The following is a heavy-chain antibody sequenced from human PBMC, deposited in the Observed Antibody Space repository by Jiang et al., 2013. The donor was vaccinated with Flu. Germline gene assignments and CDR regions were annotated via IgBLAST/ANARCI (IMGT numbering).Heavy chain of an antibody. CDR3: ARDRSNSWYSDWFDP. J-gene: IGHJ5*02. Sequence: GSGLVKPSETLSLTCSVSGDSISRYYWSWIRQPAGKGLEWIGRIHSSGNNNYNPSLKSRVTMSVDTSNNQISLKLTSVTAADTAVYYCARDRSNSWYSDWFDP. D-gene: IGHD2-2*02. CDR1: GDSISRYY. V-gene: IGHV4-4*07. CDR2: IHSSGNN.